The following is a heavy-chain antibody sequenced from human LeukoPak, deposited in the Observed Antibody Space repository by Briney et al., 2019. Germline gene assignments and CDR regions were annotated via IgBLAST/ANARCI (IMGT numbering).Heavy chain of an antibody. V-gene: IGHV3-43*02. CDR2: ITANGDST. D-gene: IGHD1-7*01. Sequence: GGSLRLSCAASGFSFAYYAMHWVRQAPGKGLEWVSLITANGDSTYYADSVKGRFTISRDNSKNSLYLQMNSLRTEDTALYYCAKDFNWNYGRPDYWGQGTLVTVSS. J-gene: IGHJ4*02. CDR3: AKDFNWNYGRPDY. CDR1: GFSFAYYA.